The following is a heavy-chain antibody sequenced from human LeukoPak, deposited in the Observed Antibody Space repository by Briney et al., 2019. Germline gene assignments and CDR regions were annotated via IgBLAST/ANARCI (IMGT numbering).Heavy chain of an antibody. CDR2: ISAYTGNT. CDR3: ARHSVRHYGSGSYYSPQAFDI. Sequence: ASVKVSCKASGYTFTSYGISWVRQAPGQGLEWMGWISAYTGNTNYAQKLQGRVTMTTDTSTSTAYMELRSLRSDDTAVYYCARHSVRHYGSGSYYSPQAFDIWGQGTMVTVSS. V-gene: IGHV1-18*01. D-gene: IGHD3-10*01. CDR1: GYTFTSYG. J-gene: IGHJ3*02.